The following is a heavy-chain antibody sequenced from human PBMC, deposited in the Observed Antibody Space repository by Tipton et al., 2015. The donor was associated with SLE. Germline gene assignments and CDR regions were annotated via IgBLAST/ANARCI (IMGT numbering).Heavy chain of an antibody. Sequence: TLSLTCLVSGGSISNDSYYWSWIRQPPGKGLEWIGYIYYSGNTKYNPSLQSRVTMSVDTSKNQFSLKLSSVTAADTAVYYCARDIGFRIVATGHWGQGTLVTVSS. CDR2: IYYSGNT. CDR3: ARDIGFRIVATGH. D-gene: IGHD5-12*01. V-gene: IGHV4-61*01. J-gene: IGHJ4*02. CDR1: GGSISNDSYY.